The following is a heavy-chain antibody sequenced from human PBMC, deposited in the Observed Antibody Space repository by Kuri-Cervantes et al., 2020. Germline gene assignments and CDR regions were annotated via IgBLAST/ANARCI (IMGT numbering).Heavy chain of an antibody. V-gene: IGHV3-30*18. D-gene: IGHD6-13*01. CDR1: GFTFSSYG. Sequence: GGSLRLSCAASGFTFSSYGMHWVRQAPGKGLEWVAVISYDGSNKYYADSVKGRFTISRDNSKNTLYLQMNSLRAEDTAVYYCAKPSWSGYFDYWGQGTLVTVSS. CDR3: AKPSWSGYFDY. J-gene: IGHJ4*02. CDR2: ISYDGSNK.